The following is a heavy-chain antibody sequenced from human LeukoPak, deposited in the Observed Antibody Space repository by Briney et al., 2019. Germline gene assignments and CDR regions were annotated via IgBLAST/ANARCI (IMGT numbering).Heavy chain of an antibody. CDR2: ISGSGGST. V-gene: IGHV3-23*01. D-gene: IGHD6-19*01. CDR1: GFTFSSYG. CDR3: AKGYIAVAGIPFYYYYMDV. Sequence: GGSLRLSCAASGFTFSSYGMSWVRQAPGKGLEWVSAISGSGGSTYYADSVKGRFTISRDNSKNTLYLQMNSLRAEDTAVYYCAKGYIAVAGIPFYYYYMDVWGKGTTVTISS. J-gene: IGHJ6*03.